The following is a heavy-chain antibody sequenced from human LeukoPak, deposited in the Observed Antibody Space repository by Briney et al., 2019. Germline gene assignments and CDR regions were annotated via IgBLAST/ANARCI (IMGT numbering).Heavy chain of an antibody. J-gene: IGHJ6*02. Sequence: SETLSLTCTVSGGSISSYYWSWIRQPPGKGLEWIGYIYYSGSTNYNPSLKSRVTISVDTSKNQFSLKLSSVTAADTAVYYCARLSGVPSYYYYGMDVWGQGTTVTVSS. CDR2: IYYSGST. CDR3: ARLSGVPSYYYYGMDV. V-gene: IGHV4-59*08. CDR1: GGSISSYY.